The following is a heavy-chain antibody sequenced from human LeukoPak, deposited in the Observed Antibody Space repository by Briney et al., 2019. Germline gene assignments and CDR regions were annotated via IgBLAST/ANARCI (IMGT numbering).Heavy chain of an antibody. J-gene: IGHJ6*02. CDR1: GFTFSNAW. CDR3: TTDLWFGAFGLDV. CDR2: IKSKTDGGTT. V-gene: IGHV3-15*01. Sequence: GGSLRLSCAASGFTFSNAWMSWVRQAPGKGLEWVGRIKSKTDGGTTDYVAPVKGRFTISRDDSKNTLYVQMNSLKTEDTAVYYCTTDLWFGAFGLDVWGQGTTVIVSS. D-gene: IGHD3-10*01.